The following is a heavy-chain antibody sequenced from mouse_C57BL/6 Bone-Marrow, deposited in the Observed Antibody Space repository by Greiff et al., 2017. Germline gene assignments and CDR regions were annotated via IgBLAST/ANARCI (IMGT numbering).Heavy chain of an antibody. CDR2: IDPNSGGT. V-gene: IGHV1-72*01. J-gene: IGHJ1*03. D-gene: IGHD1-1*01. CDR3: ARKGFYYYGSTWYFDV. Sequence: QVQLKESGAELVKPGASVKLSCKASGYTFTSYWMHWVKQRPGRGLEWIGRIDPNSGGTKYNEKFKSKATLTVDKPSSTAYMQLSSLTSEDSAVYYCARKGFYYYGSTWYFDVWGTGTTVTVSS. CDR1: GYTFTSYW.